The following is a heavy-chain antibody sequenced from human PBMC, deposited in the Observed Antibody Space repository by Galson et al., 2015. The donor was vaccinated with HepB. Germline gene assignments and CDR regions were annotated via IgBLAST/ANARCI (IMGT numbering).Heavy chain of an antibody. Sequence: SVKVSCKASGYTFSGYYMHWMRQAPGQGLEWMGRINPKSGGTNYAQKFQGRVTMTRDTSISTAYVELSRLRSDDTAVYYCARDWFYYGSGSYAGDDAFHMWGQGTMVTVSS. CDR1: GYTFSGYY. CDR3: ARDWFYYGSGSYAGDDAFHM. CDR2: INPKSGGT. D-gene: IGHD3-10*01. V-gene: IGHV1-2*06. J-gene: IGHJ3*02.